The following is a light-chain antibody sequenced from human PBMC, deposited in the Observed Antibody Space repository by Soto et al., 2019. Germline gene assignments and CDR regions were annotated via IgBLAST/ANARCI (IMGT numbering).Light chain of an antibody. J-gene: IGKJ3*01. CDR1: QNINIY. V-gene: IGKV1-39*01. CDR3: QQSYSGPPCT. CDR2: AAS. Sequence: DIQMTQSPSALSASVGDRVTITCRASQNINIYLHWYQQKPGEAPELLIFAASSVPSGVPSRFSGSGSGTDFTLAISSLQPEDVATYFCQQSYSGPPCTFGPGTKVDIK.